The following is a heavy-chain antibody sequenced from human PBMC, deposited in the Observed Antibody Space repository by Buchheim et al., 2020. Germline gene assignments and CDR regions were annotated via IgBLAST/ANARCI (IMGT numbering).Heavy chain of an antibody. D-gene: IGHD5-12*01. V-gene: IGHV4-39*01. CDR2: IYYNGNT. Sequence: QLQLQESGPGLVKPSETLSLTCTVSGGPISSTSNHWAWIRQPPGKGLVWIGSIYYNGNTYYNPSLNSRVTLSLDTSANQSSLKLSSVTAADTAVYYCARRNMATEFDYWGQGTL. CDR3: ARRNMATEFDY. J-gene: IGHJ4*02. CDR1: GGPISSTSNH.